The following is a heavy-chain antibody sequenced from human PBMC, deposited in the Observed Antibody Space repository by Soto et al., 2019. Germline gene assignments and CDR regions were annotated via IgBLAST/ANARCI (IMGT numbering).Heavy chain of an antibody. CDR3: ARXRAVVRGVFHYYYGMDV. V-gene: IGHV3-30-3*01. J-gene: IGHJ6*02. D-gene: IGHD3-10*01. CDR1: GFTFSSYA. Sequence: PGGSLRLSCAASGFTFSSYAMHWVRQAPGKGLEWVAVISYDGSNKYYADSVKGRFTISRDNSKNTLYLQMNSLRAEDTAVYYCARXRAVVRGVFHYYYGMDVWGQGTTVTVSS. CDR2: ISYDGSNK.